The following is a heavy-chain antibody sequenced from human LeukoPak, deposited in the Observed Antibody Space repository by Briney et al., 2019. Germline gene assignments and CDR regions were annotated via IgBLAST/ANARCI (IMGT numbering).Heavy chain of an antibody. CDR3: AKAIYVEGSLDY. D-gene: IGHD3-16*01. V-gene: IGHV3-23*01. CDR2: ISASGLNT. J-gene: IGHJ4*02. CDR1: GFPFSSYA. Sequence: GGSLRLSCAASGFPFSSYAMNWVRQAPGKGLEWVSGISASGLNTYYADSVKGRFTISRDNSNNPLYLQMNSLRAEDTAIYYCAKAIYVEGSLDYWGQGTLVTVSS.